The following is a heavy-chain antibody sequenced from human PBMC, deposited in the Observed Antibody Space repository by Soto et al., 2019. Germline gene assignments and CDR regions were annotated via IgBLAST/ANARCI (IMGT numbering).Heavy chain of an antibody. Sequence: SETLSLTCTVSGGSISSCDYYWSWIRQPPGKGLEWIGYIYYSGSTYYNPSLKSRVTISVDTSKNQFSLKLSSVTAADTAVYYCASNSXGYTFYDYWGQGTLVTVSS. CDR2: IYYSGST. D-gene: IGHD5-18*01. V-gene: IGHV4-30-4*01. J-gene: IGHJ4*02. CDR3: ASNSXGYTFYDY. CDR1: GGSISSCDYY.